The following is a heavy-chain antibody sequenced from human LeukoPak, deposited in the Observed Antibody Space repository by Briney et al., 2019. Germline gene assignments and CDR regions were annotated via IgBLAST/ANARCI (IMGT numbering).Heavy chain of an antibody. Sequence: PSETLSLTCTVSGGSISSYYWSWIRQPPGKGLEWIGYIYYSGSTNYNPSLKSRVTISVDTSKNQFSLKLSSVTAADTAVYYCARGSRRLAVAERLPLSWGQGTLVTVSS. J-gene: IGHJ4*02. CDR3: ARGSRRLAVAERLPLS. CDR2: IYYSGST. D-gene: IGHD6-19*01. V-gene: IGHV4-59*01. CDR1: GGSISSYY.